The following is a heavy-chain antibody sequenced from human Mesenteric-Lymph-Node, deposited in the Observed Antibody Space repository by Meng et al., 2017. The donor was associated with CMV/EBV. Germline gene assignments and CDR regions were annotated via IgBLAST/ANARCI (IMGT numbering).Heavy chain of an antibody. CDR3: ARGSIGPPFDFDY. J-gene: IGHJ4*02. D-gene: IGHD3-16*01. CDR1: GFPFNLYS. CDR2: ISSRSNYI. V-gene: IGHV3-21*01. Sequence: ASGFPFNLYSMNRVRQAPGKGLEWVSSISSRSNYIYYADSVTGRFTISRDNANNSLVLEINSLTAEDTAVYFCARGSIGPPFDFDYWGQGTLVTVSS.